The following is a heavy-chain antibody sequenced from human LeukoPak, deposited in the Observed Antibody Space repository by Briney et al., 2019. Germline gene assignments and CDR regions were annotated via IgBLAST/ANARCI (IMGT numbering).Heavy chain of an antibody. CDR3: ARGGSGGYYYYMDV. Sequence: PSETLSLTCTVSGGSISSYYWSWIWQPPGKGLEWIGYIYYSGSTNYNPSLKSRVTISVDTSKNQFSLKLSSVTAADTAVYYCARGGSGGYYYYMDVWGKGTTVTVSS. D-gene: IGHD3-22*01. J-gene: IGHJ6*03. V-gene: IGHV4-59*01. CDR2: IYYSGST. CDR1: GGSISSYY.